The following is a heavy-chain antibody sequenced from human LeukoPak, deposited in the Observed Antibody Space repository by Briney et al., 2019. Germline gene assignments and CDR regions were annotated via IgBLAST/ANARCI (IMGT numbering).Heavy chain of an antibody. J-gene: IGHJ4*02. CDR1: GGSFSGYY. CDR3: ASTGGSSWSAADY. D-gene: IGHD6-13*01. V-gene: IGHV4-34*01. CDR2: INHSGST. Sequence: SETLSLTCAVYGGSFSGYYWSWIRQPPGKGLEWIGEINHSGSTNYNPSLKSRVTISVDTPKNQFPLKLSSVTAADTAVYYCASTGGSSWSAADYWGQGTLVTVSS.